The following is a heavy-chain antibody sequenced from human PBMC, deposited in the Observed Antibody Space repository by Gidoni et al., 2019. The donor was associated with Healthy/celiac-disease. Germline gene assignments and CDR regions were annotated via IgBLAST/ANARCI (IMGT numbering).Heavy chain of an antibody. CDR1: GFTFSSYG. D-gene: IGHD6-13*01. V-gene: IGHV3-30*18. Sequence: QVQLVESGGGVVQPGRSLRLSCAASGFTFSSYGMHWVRQAPGKGLEWVAGISYDGSNKYYADSVKGRFTISRDNSKNTLYLQMNSRRAEDTAVYYCAKDAKYSSSWYYFDYWGQGTLVTVSS. CDR2: ISYDGSNK. CDR3: AKDAKYSSSWYYFDY. J-gene: IGHJ4*02.